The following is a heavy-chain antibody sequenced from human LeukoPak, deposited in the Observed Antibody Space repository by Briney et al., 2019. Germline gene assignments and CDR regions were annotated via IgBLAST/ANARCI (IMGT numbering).Heavy chain of an antibody. CDR3: ARGKYYYDSSGYSDY. D-gene: IGHD3-22*01. V-gene: IGHV4-34*01. J-gene: IGHJ4*02. CDR2: INHSGST. CDR1: GGSFSGYY. Sequence: SETLSLTCAVYGGSFSGYYWSWIRQPPGKGLEWIGEINHSGSTNYNPSLKSRVTISVDTSKNQFSLKLSSVTAADTAVYYCARGKYYYDSSGYSDYWGQGTLVTVSS.